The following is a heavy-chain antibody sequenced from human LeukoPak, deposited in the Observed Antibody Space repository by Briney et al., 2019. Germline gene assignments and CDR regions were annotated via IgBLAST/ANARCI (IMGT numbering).Heavy chain of an antibody. D-gene: IGHD2-21*02. J-gene: IGHJ4*02. CDR3: ARGSRVTPIDY. V-gene: IGHV4-34*01. CDR1: GGSFSGYY. Sequence: SETLSLTCAVYGGSFSGYYWSWIRQPPGKGLEWIGEINHSGSTNYNPSLKSRVTISVDASKNQFSLKLSSVTVADTAVYYCARGSRVTPIDYWGQGTLVTVSS. CDR2: INHSGST.